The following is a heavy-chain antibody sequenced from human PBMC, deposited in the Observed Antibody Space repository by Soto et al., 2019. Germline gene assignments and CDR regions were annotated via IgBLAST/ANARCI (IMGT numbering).Heavy chain of an antibody. V-gene: IGHV1-2*04. CDR1: GYSFTDYH. CDR2: INPKSGGT. J-gene: IGHJ6*02. D-gene: IGHD2-8*01. CDR3: ARGHSTDCSNGVCSFFYNHQMDV. Sequence: ASVKVSCKASGYSFTDYHIHWVRQAPGQGLEWLGRINPKSGGTSTAQKFQGWVTMTRDRSISTVYMELTRLRSDDTAVYFCARGHSTDCSNGVCSFFYNHQMDVWGQGSKVPV.